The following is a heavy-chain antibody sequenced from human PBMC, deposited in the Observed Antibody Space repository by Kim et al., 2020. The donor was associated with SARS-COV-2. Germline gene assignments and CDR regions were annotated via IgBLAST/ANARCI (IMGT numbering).Heavy chain of an antibody. V-gene: IGHV1-3*01. CDR1: GYTFTSYA. CDR2: INAGNGNT. Sequence: ASVKVSCKASGYTFTSYAMHWVRQAPGQRLEWMGWINAGNGNTKYSQKFQGRVTITRDTSASTAYMELSSLRSEDTAVYYCARDRAAAGTRRFDYWGQGTLVTVSS. CDR3: ARDRAAAGTRRFDY. J-gene: IGHJ4*02. D-gene: IGHD6-13*01.